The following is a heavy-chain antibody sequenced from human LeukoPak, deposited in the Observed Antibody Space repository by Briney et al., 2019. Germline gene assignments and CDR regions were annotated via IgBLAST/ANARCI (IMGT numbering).Heavy chain of an antibody. V-gene: IGHV4-39*07. CDR2: INHSGST. Sequence: SETLSLTCTVSGGSISSGGYYWSWIRQPPGKGLEWIGEINHSGSTNYNPSLKSRVTISVDTSKNQFSLKLSSVTAADTAVYYCARESRGWLFPDAFDIWGQGTMVTVSS. CDR1: GGSISSGGYY. J-gene: IGHJ3*02. CDR3: ARESRGWLFPDAFDI. D-gene: IGHD3-9*01.